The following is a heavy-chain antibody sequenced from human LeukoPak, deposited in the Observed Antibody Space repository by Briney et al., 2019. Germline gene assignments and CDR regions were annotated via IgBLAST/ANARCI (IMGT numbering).Heavy chain of an antibody. V-gene: IGHV3-21*01. J-gene: IGHJ4*02. CDR1: GFTFSSYS. D-gene: IGHD6-13*01. CDR2: ISSSSSYI. CDR3: ARDPGQSRIAAAGGGLDY. Sequence: GGSLRLSCAASGFTFSSYSMNWVRQAPGKGLEWVSSISSSSSYIYYADSVKGRFTISRDNAKNSLYLQMNSLRAEDTAVYYCARDPGQSRIAAAGGGLDYWGQGTLVTVSS.